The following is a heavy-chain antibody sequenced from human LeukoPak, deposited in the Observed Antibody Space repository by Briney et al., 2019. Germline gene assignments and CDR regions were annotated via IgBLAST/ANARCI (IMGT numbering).Heavy chain of an antibody. CDR2: ISAYNGNT. Sequence: ASVKVSCKASGYTCTSYGISWVRQAPGQGLEWMGWISAYNGNTNYAQKLQGRVTMTTDTSTSTAYIELRSLRSDDTAVYYCARTLWFGELSYYGMDVWGQGTTVTVSS. CDR1: GYTCTSYG. D-gene: IGHD3-10*01. J-gene: IGHJ6*02. V-gene: IGHV1-18*01. CDR3: ARTLWFGELSYYGMDV.